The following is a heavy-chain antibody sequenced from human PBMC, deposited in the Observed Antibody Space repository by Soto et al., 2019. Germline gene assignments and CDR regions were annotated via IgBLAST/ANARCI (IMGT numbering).Heavy chain of an antibody. CDR2: INPNSGGT. D-gene: IGHD6-6*01. J-gene: IGHJ5*02. Sequence: GASVKVSCKASGYTFTGYYMHWVRQAPGQGLEWMGWINPNSGGTNYAQKFQGRVTMTRDTSISTACMELSRLRSDDTAVYYCARDKGSSSHWFDPWGQGTLVTVSS. CDR3: ARDKGSSSHWFDP. V-gene: IGHV1-2*02. CDR1: GYTFTGYY.